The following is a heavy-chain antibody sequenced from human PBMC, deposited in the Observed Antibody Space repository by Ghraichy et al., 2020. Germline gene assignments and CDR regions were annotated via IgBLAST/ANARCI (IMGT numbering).Heavy chain of an antibody. CDR1: GGSFSGYY. D-gene: IGHD3-22*01. V-gene: IGHV4-34*01. CDR3: ARGRRYYDSSGYSNYYYMDV. J-gene: IGHJ6*03. Sequence: SETLSLTCAVYGGSFSGYYWSWIRQPPGKGLEWIGEINHSGSTNYNPSLKSRVTISVDTSKNQFSLKLSSVTAADTAVYYCARGRRYYDSSGYSNYYYMDVWGKGTTVTVSS. CDR2: INHSGST.